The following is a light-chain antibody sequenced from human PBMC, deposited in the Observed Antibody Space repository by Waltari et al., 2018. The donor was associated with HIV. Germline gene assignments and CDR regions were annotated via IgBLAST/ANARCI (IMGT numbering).Light chain of an antibody. Sequence: QSALTQPASVSGSPGQSITIPCTGTSRHAGGYDYVPWYQQHPGKAPKLMIYEVSNRPSGVSNRFSGSKSGNTASLTISGLQAEDEADYYCSSYTSSTTPYVFGTGTKVTVL. J-gene: IGLJ1*01. CDR3: SSYTSSTTPYV. CDR2: EVS. V-gene: IGLV2-14*01. CDR1: SRHAGGYDY.